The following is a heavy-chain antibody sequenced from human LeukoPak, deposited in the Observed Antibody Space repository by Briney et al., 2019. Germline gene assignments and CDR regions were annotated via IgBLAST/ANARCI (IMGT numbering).Heavy chain of an antibody. CDR3: ARELFDFDY. J-gene: IGHJ4*02. CDR2: ITGSGGST. Sequence: GGSLRLSCAPSGFTFDNFAMTWVRQAPGKGLEWVSEITGSGGSTYYADSVKGRFTISRDNSKNTLYLQMNSLRAEDTAIYYCARELFDFDYWRQGTLVTVSS. D-gene: IGHD3-10*01. V-gene: IGHV3-23*01. CDR1: GFTFDNFA.